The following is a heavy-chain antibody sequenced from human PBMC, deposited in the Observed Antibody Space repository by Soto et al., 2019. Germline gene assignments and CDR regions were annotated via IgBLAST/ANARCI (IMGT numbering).Heavy chain of an antibody. Sequence: QVQLEVSGGGVVQPGGSLRLSCVGSAFPFSNYGMHWVRQAPGKGLEWVAVISYEGSIKDYADSVKGRFTISRDVPTNTLYLQMNSLRPEDTGVYYCDRPGRALWSGRYFFDYWGQGTLVTVSS. CDR2: ISYEGSIK. D-gene: IGHD3-3*01. CDR1: AFPFSNYG. CDR3: DRPGRALWSGRYFFDY. J-gene: IGHJ4*02. V-gene: IGHV3-30*03.